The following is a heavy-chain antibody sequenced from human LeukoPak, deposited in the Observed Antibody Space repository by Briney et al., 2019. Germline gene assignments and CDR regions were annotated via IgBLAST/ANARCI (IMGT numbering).Heavy chain of an antibody. J-gene: IGHJ4*02. Sequence: GSLRLSCAASGFTVSTNCMTWVRQAPGKGLEWVSTIYSGGTTYYADSVMGRFTISRHNSRNTLYLQMNSLRAEDTAAYYCARVDTVMAYYFDLWGQGTLVTVSS. V-gene: IGHV3-53*04. CDR1: GFTVSTNC. CDR3: ARVDTVMAYYFDL. D-gene: IGHD5-18*01. CDR2: IYSGGTT.